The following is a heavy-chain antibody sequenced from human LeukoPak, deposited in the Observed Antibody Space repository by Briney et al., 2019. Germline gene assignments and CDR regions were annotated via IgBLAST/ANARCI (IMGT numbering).Heavy chain of an antibody. V-gene: IGHV4-34*01. Sequence: SETLSLTCAVYGGSFSGYYWSWIRQPPGKGLEWIGEINHRGSTNYNPSLKSRVTISVDTSKNRFSLKLTSLTAADTAVYYCARLSYYGDYGPIDYRGQGTLVTVSS. CDR1: GGSFSGYY. CDR2: INHRGST. D-gene: IGHD4-17*01. J-gene: IGHJ4*02. CDR3: ARLSYYGDYGPIDY.